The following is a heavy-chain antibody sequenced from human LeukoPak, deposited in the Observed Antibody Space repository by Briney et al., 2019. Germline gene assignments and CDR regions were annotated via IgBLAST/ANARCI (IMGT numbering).Heavy chain of an antibody. D-gene: IGHD2-2*01. CDR3: ARLRVLAASTSGFDY. CDR1: GFTFSDYA. V-gene: IGHV3-74*01. J-gene: IGHJ4*02. CDR2: VKTDGSDT. Sequence: GGSLRLSCAASGFTFSDYAMTWVRQAPGKGLVWVSRVKTDGSDTNYADSVKGRFTISRDNAKNTLYLQMDSLRAEDTAVYYCARLRVLAASTSGFDYWGQGTLVTVSS.